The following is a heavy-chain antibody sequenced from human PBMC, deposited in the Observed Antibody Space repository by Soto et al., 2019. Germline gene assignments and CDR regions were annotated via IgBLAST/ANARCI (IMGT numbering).Heavy chain of an antibody. CDR3: ARMASFYCSGGSCYPTYGMDV. CDR1: GFTFSSYA. V-gene: IGHV3-30-3*01. Sequence: QVQLVESGGGVVQPGRSLRLSCAASGFTFSSYAMHWVRQAPGKGLEWVAVILYDGSNKYYADSVKGRFTISRDNSKNTLYLQMNSLRAEDTAVYYCARMASFYCSGGSCYPTYGMDVWGQGTTVTVSS. D-gene: IGHD2-15*01. CDR2: ILYDGSNK. J-gene: IGHJ6*02.